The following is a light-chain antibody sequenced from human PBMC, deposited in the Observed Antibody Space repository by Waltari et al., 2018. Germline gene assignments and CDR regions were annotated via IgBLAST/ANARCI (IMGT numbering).Light chain of an antibody. Sequence: DIQMTQSPSSLSASMGDRVTITCRASQYISKYLNWYQQKPGKAPKLLIYSASIMESGVPSRFSGSGSGTDFTLTITTLQPEDSATYYCQQTYSSLWTFGQGTKVEVK. V-gene: IGKV1-39*01. J-gene: IGKJ1*01. CDR2: SAS. CDR1: QYISKY. CDR3: QQTYSSLWT.